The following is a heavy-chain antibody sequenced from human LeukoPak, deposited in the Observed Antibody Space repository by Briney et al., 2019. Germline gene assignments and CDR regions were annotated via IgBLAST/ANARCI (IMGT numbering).Heavy chain of an antibody. CDR3: AREGGTWYYDFWSGYYWFDP. CDR2: INSDGSST. CDR1: GFTLSSYW. V-gene: IGHV3-74*01. Sequence: GGSLRLSCAASGFTLSSYWMHWVRQAPGKGLVWVSRINSDGSSTSYADSVKGRFTISRDNAKNTLYLQMNSLRAEDTAVYYCAREGGTWYYDFWSGYYWFDPWGQGTLVTVSS. D-gene: IGHD3-3*01. J-gene: IGHJ5*02.